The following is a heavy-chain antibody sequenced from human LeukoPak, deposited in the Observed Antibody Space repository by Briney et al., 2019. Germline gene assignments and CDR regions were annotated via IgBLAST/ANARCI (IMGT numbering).Heavy chain of an antibody. CDR3: ARAGLQFPPNY. CDR2: INHSGST. CDR1: GGSFSGYY. Sequence: PSETLSLTCAVYGGSFSGYYWSWIRQPPGKGLEWIGEINHSGSTNYNPSFKSRVTISVDTSKNQFSLKLSSVTAADTAVYYCARAGLQFPPNYWGQGTLVTVSS. V-gene: IGHV4-34*01. J-gene: IGHJ4*02. D-gene: IGHD6-19*01.